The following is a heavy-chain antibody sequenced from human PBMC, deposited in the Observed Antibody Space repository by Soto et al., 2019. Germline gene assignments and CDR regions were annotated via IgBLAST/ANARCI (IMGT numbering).Heavy chain of an antibody. Sequence: GGSLRLSRTASGFTFRDYAMSWVRQAPGKGLEWVGFIRSKAYGGTTDYAASVKARFTISRDDSKSIAYLQMNSLKTEDTAVYYCIRGATHYYYYGMDVWGQGTTVTVSS. V-gene: IGHV3-49*04. CDR2: IRSKAYGGTT. D-gene: IGHD5-12*01. CDR3: IRGATHYYYYGMDV. CDR1: GFTFRDYA. J-gene: IGHJ6*02.